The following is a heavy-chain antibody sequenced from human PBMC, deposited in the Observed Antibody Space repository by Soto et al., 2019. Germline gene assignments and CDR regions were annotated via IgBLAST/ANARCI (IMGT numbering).Heavy chain of an antibody. Sequence: QVQLVQSGAEVKKPGSSVKVSCKASGGTFSSYAISWVRQAPGQGLEWMGGIIPIFGTANYAQKFQGRVTITADESTSTAYMELSSLRSEDTPVYYCARHPKRNNWSYGDGMDFWGQGTTVAVSS. CDR1: GGTFSSYA. CDR2: IIPIFGTA. CDR3: ARHPKRNNWSYGDGMDF. D-gene: IGHD1-7*01. J-gene: IGHJ6*02. V-gene: IGHV1-69*01.